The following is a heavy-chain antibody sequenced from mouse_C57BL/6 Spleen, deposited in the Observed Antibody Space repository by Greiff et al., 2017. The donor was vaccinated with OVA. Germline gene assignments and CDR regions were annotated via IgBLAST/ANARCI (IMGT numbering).Heavy chain of an antibody. CDR2: ISSGSSTI. CDR3: ARPYYDYPYYFDY. J-gene: IGHJ2*01. V-gene: IGHV5-17*01. Sequence: EVQRVESGGGLVKPGGSLKLSCAASGFTFSDYGMHWVRQAPEQGLEWVAYISSGSSTIYYAETVKGRFTISRDNAKNTLFLQMTSLRSEDTAMYYCARPYYDYPYYFDYWGQGTTLTVSS. CDR1: GFTFSDYG. D-gene: IGHD2-4*01.